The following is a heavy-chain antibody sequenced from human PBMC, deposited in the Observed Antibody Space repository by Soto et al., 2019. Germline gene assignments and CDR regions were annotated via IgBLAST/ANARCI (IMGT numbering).Heavy chain of an antibody. V-gene: IGHV3-23*01. CDR3: AREGPHIVGATTSSYYYGMDV. CDR1: GFTFSSYA. Sequence: PGGSLRLSCAASGFTFSSYAMSWVRQAPGKGLEWVSAISSNGGSTYYADSVKGRFTISRDNAKNTLYLQMNSLRAEDTAVYYCAREGPHIVGATTSSYYYGMDVWGQGTTVTVSS. D-gene: IGHD1-26*01. CDR2: ISSNGGST. J-gene: IGHJ6*02.